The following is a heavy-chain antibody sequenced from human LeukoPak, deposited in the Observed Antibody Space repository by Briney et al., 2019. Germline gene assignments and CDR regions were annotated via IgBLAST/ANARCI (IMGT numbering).Heavy chain of an antibody. CDR2: ISGSGGDT. V-gene: IGHV3-23*01. D-gene: IGHD3-10*01. J-gene: IGHJ3*02. Sequence: GGSLRLSCAASGFTFRNYGMNWVRQAPGKGLEWVSAISGSGGDTYYADSVKGRFTISRDNSKNTLFLQMNSLRVEDTAVYYCAKISRDYMLRGKDPFDIWGQGTMVTVSS. CDR1: GFTFRNYG. CDR3: AKISRDYMLRGKDPFDI.